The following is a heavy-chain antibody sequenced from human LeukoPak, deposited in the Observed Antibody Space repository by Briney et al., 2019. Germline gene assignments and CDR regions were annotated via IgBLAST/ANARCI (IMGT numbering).Heavy chain of an antibody. J-gene: IGHJ4*02. CDR1: GFTFSSYA. CDR2: ISSNGGST. CDR3: ARVPRDYGDYGYFDY. V-gene: IGHV3-64*01. Sequence: GGSLRLSCAASGFTFSSYAMHWVRQAPGKGLEYVSAISSNGGSTYYANSVKGRFTISRDNSKNTLYLQMGSLRAEDMAVYYCARVPRDYGDYGYFDYWGQGTLVTVSS. D-gene: IGHD4-17*01.